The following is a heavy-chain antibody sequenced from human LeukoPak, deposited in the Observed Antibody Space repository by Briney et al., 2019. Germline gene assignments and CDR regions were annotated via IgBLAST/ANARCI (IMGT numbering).Heavy chain of an antibody. CDR3: ARHVEGYSSNWYRGWFDP. Sequence: SETLSLTCTVSGGSISSSSYYWGWIRQPPGKGLEWIGSIYYSGSTYYKPSLKSRVTISVDTSKNQFSLKLSSVTAADTAMYYCARHVEGYSSNWYRGWFDPWGQGTLVTVSS. J-gene: IGHJ5*02. CDR1: GGSISSSSYY. D-gene: IGHD6-13*01. CDR2: IYYSGST. V-gene: IGHV4-39*01.